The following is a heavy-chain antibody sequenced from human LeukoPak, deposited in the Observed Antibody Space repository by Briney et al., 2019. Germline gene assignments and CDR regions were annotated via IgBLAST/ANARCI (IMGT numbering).Heavy chain of an antibody. J-gene: IGHJ4*02. CDR2: ISWNSGSI. CDR1: GFTFDDYA. CDR3: AKGTGRYWTFFDY. D-gene: IGHD1-26*01. V-gene: IGHV3-9*01. Sequence: GGSLRLSCAASGFTFDDYAMHWARQAPGKGLEWVSGISWNSGSIDYADSVKGRFTISRDNAKNSLYLQMNSLRPEDTAFYYCAKGTGRYWTFFDYWGQGTLVTVSS.